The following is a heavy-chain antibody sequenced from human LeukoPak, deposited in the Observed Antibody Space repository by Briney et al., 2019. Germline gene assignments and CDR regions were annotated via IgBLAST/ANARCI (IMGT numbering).Heavy chain of an antibody. V-gene: IGHV4-59*01. CDR1: GGSISSYY. Sequence: PSETLSLTCTVSGGSISSYYWSWIRQPPGKGLEWIGYIYYSGSTNYNPSLKSRVNISVDTSKNQFSLKLSSVTAADTAVYYCARVVVATDYYGMDVWGQGTTVTVSS. J-gene: IGHJ6*02. D-gene: IGHD5-12*01. CDR2: IYYSGST. CDR3: ARVVVATDYYGMDV.